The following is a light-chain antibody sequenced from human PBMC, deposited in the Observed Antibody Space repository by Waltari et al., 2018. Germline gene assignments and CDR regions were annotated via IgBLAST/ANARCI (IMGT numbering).Light chain of an antibody. CDR2: GAS. Sequence: DIQMTQSHSSLHAFVGDRVTITCRASRDISNSLAWYQQTPRKAPKLLHYGASQLQGGVPSRFSGSGSGTVYTLTISSLWPEDFATYYCQEYFGSGASFGGGTKVEI. J-gene: IGKJ4*01. CDR1: RDISNS. CDR3: QEYFGSGAS. V-gene: IGKV1-NL1*01.